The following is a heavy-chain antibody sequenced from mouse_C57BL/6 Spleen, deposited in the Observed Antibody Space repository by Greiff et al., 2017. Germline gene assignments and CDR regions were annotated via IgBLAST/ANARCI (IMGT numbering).Heavy chain of an antibody. D-gene: IGHD2-4*01. V-gene: IGHV1-61*01. CDR1: GYTFTSYW. Sequence: QVQLKQPGAELVRPGSSVKLSCQASGYTFTSYWMDWVKQRPGQGLEWIGNIYPSDSETHYNQKFKDKATLTVDKSSSTAYMQLSSLTSEDSAVYYCALYYDYDGRLYYYAMAYWGQGTSVTVSS. J-gene: IGHJ4*01. CDR3: ALYYDYDGRLYYYAMAY. CDR2: IYPSDSET.